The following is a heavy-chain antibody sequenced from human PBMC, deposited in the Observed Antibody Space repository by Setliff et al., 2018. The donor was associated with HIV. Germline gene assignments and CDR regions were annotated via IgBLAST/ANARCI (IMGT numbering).Heavy chain of an antibody. D-gene: IGHD3-16*02. CDR1: GYSLSSNDW. Sequence: PSGTRCLTCVVSGYSLSSNDWWGWIRQSPGTGLEWIGYIYYSGSTNSNPSLKSRITISVDTSKNQFSLKLSSVTAADTAVYYCARAKPSSYDYVWGTYHLEPPATSFDYWGQGTLVTVSS. V-gene: IGHV4-28*03. J-gene: IGHJ4*02. CDR3: ARAKPSSYDYVWGTYHLEPPATSFDY. CDR2: IYYSGST.